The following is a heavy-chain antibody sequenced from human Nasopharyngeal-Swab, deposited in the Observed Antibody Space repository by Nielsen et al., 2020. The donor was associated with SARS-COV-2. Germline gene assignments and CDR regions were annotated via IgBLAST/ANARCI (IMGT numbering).Heavy chain of an antibody. CDR3: ARRLTLESFWYFDL. CDR1: GGSISSGGYY. J-gene: IGHJ2*01. Sequence: SETLSLTCTVSGGSISSGGYYWSWIRQHPGKGLEWIGYIYYSGTTNYNPSLKSRVTMSVDTSKNQFSLKLTSVTAADTAVYYCARRLTLESFWYFDLWGRGTLVTVSS. CDR2: IYYSGTT. D-gene: IGHD3-3*01. V-gene: IGHV4-61*08.